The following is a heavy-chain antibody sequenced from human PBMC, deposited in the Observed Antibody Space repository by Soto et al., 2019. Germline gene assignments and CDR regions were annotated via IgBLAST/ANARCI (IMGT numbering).Heavy chain of an antibody. CDR1: GFTFDDYA. CDR3: AKGGPDGFCSGGRCYFDY. J-gene: IGHJ4*02. V-gene: IGHV3-9*01. D-gene: IGHD2-15*01. Sequence: EVQLVESGGGLVQPGRSLRLSCADSGFTFDDYAMHWVRRVPGKGLEWVSSISWNSNIIGYADSVKGRFTISRDNAKNSLYLPINSLRPEDTALYYCAKGGPDGFCSGGRCYFDYWGQGTLVTVSS. CDR2: ISWNSNII.